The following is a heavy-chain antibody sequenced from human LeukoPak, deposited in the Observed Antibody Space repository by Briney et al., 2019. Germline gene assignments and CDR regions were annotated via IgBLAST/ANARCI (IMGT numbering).Heavy chain of an antibody. V-gene: IGHV3-23*01. CDR1: GFTFSSYA. D-gene: IGHD4-17*01. Sequence: GGSLRLSCAASGFTFSSYAMSWVRQAPGKGLEWVSAISGSGGSTYYADSVKGRFIISRDNSKNTLYLQMNSLRAEDTAVYYCARPMTTVTTWNGDFDYWGQGTLVTVSS. CDR3: ARPMTTVTTWNGDFDY. J-gene: IGHJ4*02. CDR2: ISGSGGST.